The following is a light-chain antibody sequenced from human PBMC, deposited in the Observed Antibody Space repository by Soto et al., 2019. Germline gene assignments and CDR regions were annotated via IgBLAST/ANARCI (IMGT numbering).Light chain of an antibody. Sequence: QSVLTQPPSVSGAPGQRVTISCTGSSSNIGAGYDVHWYQQFPGTAPKLLIYGNSNRPSGVPDRFSGSKSGTSASLAITGLQAEGEADYYCQSYDSSLSGVFGSGTKVTVL. CDR3: QSYDSSLSGV. CDR2: GNS. V-gene: IGLV1-40*01. J-gene: IGLJ1*01. CDR1: SSNIGAGYD.